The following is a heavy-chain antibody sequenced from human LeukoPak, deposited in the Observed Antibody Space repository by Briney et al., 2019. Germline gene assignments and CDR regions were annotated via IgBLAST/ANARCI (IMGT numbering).Heavy chain of an antibody. CDR3: ARDAYYYGSESYFFDF. J-gene: IGHJ4*02. CDR1: GGSISSYY. V-gene: IGHV4-4*07. D-gene: IGHD3-10*01. Sequence: SETLSLTCTVSGGSISSYYWSWIRQPAGKGLEWIGRIHTTGSTNYNPSLKSRVTMSVDMSKNQFSLKLSSVTAADTAVYYCARDAYYYGSESYFFDFWGQGTLVTVSS. CDR2: IHTTGST.